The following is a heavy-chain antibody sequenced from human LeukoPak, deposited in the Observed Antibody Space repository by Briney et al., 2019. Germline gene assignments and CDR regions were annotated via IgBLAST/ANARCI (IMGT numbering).Heavy chain of an antibody. CDR2: IIPIFGTA. Sequence: GSSVKVSCKASGGTFSSYAISWVRQAPGQGLEWMGGIIPIFGTANYAQKFQGRVTITADESTSTAYMELSSLRSEDTAVYYCARSHILTGYCRCGFDYWGQGTLVTVSS. J-gene: IGHJ4*02. D-gene: IGHD3-9*01. CDR1: GGTFSSYA. V-gene: IGHV1-69*01. CDR3: ARSHILTGYCRCGFDY.